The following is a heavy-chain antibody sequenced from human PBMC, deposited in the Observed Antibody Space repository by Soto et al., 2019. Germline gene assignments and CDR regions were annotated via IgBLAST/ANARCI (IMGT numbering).Heavy chain of an antibody. V-gene: IGHV4-28*03. Sequence: SETLSLTCAVSGYSISSSNWWGWIRQPPGKGLEWIGYIYYSGTTYYNPSLKSRVTISVDTSKNQFSLKLSSVTAADTAVFYWAGGGIQLWYPFDYWGQGTLVTVSS. CDR3: AGGGIQLWYPFDY. CDR1: GYSISSSNW. J-gene: IGHJ4*02. D-gene: IGHD5-18*01. CDR2: IYYSGTT.